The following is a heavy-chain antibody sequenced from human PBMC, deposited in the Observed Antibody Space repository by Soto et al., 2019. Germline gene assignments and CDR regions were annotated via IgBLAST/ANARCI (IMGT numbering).Heavy chain of an antibody. CDR3: ARQNRIAARPDYFDY. D-gene: IGHD6-6*01. CDR1: GDSFTRYW. V-gene: IGHV5-10-1*01. J-gene: IGHJ4*02. Sequence: PGECLTSSCTRSGDSFTRYWISWVRQMPGKGLEWMGRIDPSDSYTNYSPSFQGHVTISADKSISTAYLQWSSLKASDTAMYYCARQNRIAARPDYFDYWGQGTLVTVTS. CDR2: IDPSDSYT.